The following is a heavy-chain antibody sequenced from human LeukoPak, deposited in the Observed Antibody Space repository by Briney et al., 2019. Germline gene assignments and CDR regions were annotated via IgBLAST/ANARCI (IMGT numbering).Heavy chain of an antibody. CDR3: ARDSRGGGPDFDY. Sequence: SETLSLTCTVSGGSISSYYWSWIRQPPGKGLEWIGYIYCSGSTNYNPSLKSRATISIDTSRNQYSLKLSSVTAADTAVYYCARDSRGGGPDFDYWGQGTLVTVSS. CDR1: GGSISSYY. D-gene: IGHD3-16*01. CDR2: IYCSGST. J-gene: IGHJ4*02. V-gene: IGHV4-59*01.